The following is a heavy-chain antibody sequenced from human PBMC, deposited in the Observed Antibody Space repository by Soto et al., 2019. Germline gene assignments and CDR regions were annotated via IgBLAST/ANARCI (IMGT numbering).Heavy chain of an antibody. J-gene: IGHJ4*02. CDR2: IYHSGST. Sequence: SETLSLTCAVSGGSISSSNWWSWVRQPPGKGLEWIGEIYHSGSTNYNPSLKSRVTISVDKSKNQFSLKLSSVTAADTAVYYCERNDSFSGSYYYWGQGTLVTVSS. CDR1: GGSISSSNW. D-gene: IGHD1-26*01. CDR3: ERNDSFSGSYYY. V-gene: IGHV4-4*02.